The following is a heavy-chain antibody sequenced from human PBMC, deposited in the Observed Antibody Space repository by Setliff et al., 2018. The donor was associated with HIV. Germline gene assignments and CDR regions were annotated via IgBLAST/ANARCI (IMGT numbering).Heavy chain of an antibody. CDR3: ARGTGSYGSDY. V-gene: IGHV4-61*02. CDR2: IWTSGST. J-gene: IGHJ4*02. D-gene: IGHD5-18*01. Sequence: PSETLSLTCTVSGGSISSGSYYWSWIRQPAGKGLEWIGRIWTSGSTNYNPSLKSRVTISVDTSKNQFSLKLSSATAADTAVYYCARGTGSYGSDYWGQGTLVTVSS. CDR1: GGSISSGSYY.